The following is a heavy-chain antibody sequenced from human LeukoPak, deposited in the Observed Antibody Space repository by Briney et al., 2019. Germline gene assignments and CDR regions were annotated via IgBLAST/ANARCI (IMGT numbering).Heavy chain of an antibody. J-gene: IGHJ5*02. CDR3: IRDFRSADL. CDR2: IYVDGRTT. CDR1: GFTFSNYW. Sequence: GGSLRLSCVASGFTFSNYWMHWVCQPPGKVLVWVSRIYVDGRTTNYADSVKGRFTISRDNAKNTVYLEMNSLSVEDTATYYCIRDFRSADLWGQGTLVTVTS. V-gene: IGHV3-74*01.